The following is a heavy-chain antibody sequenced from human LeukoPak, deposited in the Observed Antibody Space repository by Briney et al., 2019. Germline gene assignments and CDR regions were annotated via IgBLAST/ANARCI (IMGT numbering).Heavy chain of an antibody. D-gene: IGHD4-17*01. CDR3: ASSPTTTVTPP. CDR1: GFTFSNYG. CDR2: ISYDGSNK. Sequence: GRSLRLSCAASGFTFSNYGMHWVRQAPGKGLEWVAVISYDGSNKYYADSVKGRFTISRDNSKNTLYLQMNSLRAEDTAVYYCASSPTTTVTPPWGQGTLVTVSS. V-gene: IGHV3-30*03. J-gene: IGHJ5*02.